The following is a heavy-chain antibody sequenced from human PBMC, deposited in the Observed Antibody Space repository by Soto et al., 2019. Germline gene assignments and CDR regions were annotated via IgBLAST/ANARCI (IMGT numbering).Heavy chain of an antibody. CDR1: GFTSSSYG. J-gene: IGHJ3*02. V-gene: IGHV3-33*01. CDR2: IWYDGSNK. D-gene: IGHD6-13*01. Sequence: QVQLVESGGGVVQPGRSLRLSCAASGFTSSSYGMHWVRQAPGKGLEWVAVIWYDGSNKYYADSVKGRFTISRDNSKNTLYLQMNSLRAEDTAVYYCARAWLCLGLAAAGTKADAFDIWGQGTMVTVSS. CDR3: ARAWLCLGLAAAGTKADAFDI.